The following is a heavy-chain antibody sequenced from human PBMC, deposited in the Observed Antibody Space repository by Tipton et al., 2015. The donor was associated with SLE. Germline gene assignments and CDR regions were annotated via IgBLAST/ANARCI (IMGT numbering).Heavy chain of an antibody. CDR2: IYYSGST. J-gene: IGHJ2*01. Sequence: LRLSCTVSGASISTYYWNWIRQPPGKGLEWIGYIYYSGSTNYNPSLKSRVTISVEASKNQFSLELSSVTAADTAVYYCARGYCTGGGCQLMYFDLWGRGTLVTVSS. D-gene: IGHD2-8*02. CDR3: ARGYCTGGGCQLMYFDL. CDR1: GASISTYY. V-gene: IGHV4-59*01.